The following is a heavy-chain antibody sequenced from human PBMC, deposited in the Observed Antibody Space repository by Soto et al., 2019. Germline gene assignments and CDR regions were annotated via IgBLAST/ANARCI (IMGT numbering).Heavy chain of an antibody. V-gene: IGHV3-48*03. CDR1: GFMFSMYE. J-gene: IGHJ3*02. CDR2: ISSSGKNV. Sequence: EVKLVESGGGLVQPGGSLRLSCAASGFMFSMYEITWVRQAPGKGLEWVSYISSSGKNVKYADSVRGRFTISRDNAKNSVELQKNSLRAEDTCVYYCERDLVINAVDILGEGTTVTVSP. D-gene: IGHD2-2*01. CDR3: ERDLVINAVDI.